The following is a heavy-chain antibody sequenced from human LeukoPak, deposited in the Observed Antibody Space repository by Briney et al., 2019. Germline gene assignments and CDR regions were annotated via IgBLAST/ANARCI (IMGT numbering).Heavy chain of an antibody. CDR1: GGSINSGGYS. V-gene: IGHV4-30-2*01. CDR2: IWHSGTT. CDR3: ARMDTTMALDY. Sequence: SETLSLTCVVSGGSINSGGYSWTWIRQPPGKGLEWIGYIWHSGTTYYNSSLRSRVTISVDRSKNHFSLNLNSVTAADTAVYYCARMDTTMALDYWGQGTLVTVSS. J-gene: IGHJ4*02. D-gene: IGHD5-18*01.